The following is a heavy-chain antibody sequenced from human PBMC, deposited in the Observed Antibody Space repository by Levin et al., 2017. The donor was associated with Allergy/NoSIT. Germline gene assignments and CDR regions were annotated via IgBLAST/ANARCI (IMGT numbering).Heavy chain of an antibody. V-gene: IGHV3-73*01. CDR3: TRVAVSSSPSRGDY. D-gene: IGHD6-6*01. CDR2: IRSKANSYAT. CDR1: GFSCSVSA. Sequence: GGSLRLSCAASGFSCSVSAMHVDREEGGKGLEWVGRIRSKANSYATAYAASVKGRFTISRDDSKNTAYLQMNSLKTEDTAVYYCTRVAVSSSPSRGDYWGQGTLVTVSS. J-gene: IGHJ4*02.